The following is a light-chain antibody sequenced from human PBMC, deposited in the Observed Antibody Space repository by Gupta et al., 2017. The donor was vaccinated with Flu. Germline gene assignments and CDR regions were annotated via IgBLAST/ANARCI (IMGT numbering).Light chain of an antibody. CDR2: KAS. J-gene: IGKJ1*01. V-gene: IGKV1-5*03. Sequence: DIQMTQSPSTLSASVGDRVTITCRASQSISSWLAWYQQKPVKAPKLLIYKASSLKSGVTSRFSGSGSGTEFTLTISSLQSDDFATYYCQQEDSYSWTFGQGTKVEIK. CDR3: QQEDSYSWT. CDR1: QSISSW.